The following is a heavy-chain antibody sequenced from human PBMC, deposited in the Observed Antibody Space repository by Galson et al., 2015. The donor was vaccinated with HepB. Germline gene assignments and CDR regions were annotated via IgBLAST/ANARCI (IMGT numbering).Heavy chain of an antibody. CDR1: GFTFSSYG. J-gene: IGHJ3*02. Sequence: SLRLSCAASGFTFSSYGMHWVRQAPGKGLEWVAVIWYDGSNKYYADSVKGRFTISRDNSKNTLYLQMNSLRAEDTAVYYCARDDHIAAAFDIWGQGTMVTVSS. D-gene: IGHD6-13*01. V-gene: IGHV3-33*01. CDR2: IWYDGSNK. CDR3: ARDDHIAAAFDI.